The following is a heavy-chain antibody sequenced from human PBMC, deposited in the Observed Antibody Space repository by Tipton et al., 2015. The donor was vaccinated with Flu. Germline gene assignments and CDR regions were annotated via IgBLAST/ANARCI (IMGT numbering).Heavy chain of an antibody. CDR1: GYTFTSYY. J-gene: IGHJ4*02. D-gene: IGHD2-2*01. V-gene: IGHV1-46*01. CDR3: TRDSSRLWGPGY. Sequence: QVQLVQSGAEVKKPGASVRVSCKTSGYTFTSYYLHWVRQAPGQGLEWLGLIDPSGTASNFAQNFQGRLSMTRDTSTSTFYMELRRLRSDDTALYYCTRDSSRLWGPGYWGQGTQVTVSS. CDR2: IDPSGTAS.